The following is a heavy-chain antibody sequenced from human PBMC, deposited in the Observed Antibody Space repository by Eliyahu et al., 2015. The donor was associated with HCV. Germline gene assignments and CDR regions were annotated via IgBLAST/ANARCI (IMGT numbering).Heavy chain of an antibody. Sequence: QVQLVQSGAEVKKPGSSVKVSCKASGGTFSSYTISWVRQAPGQGLEWMGRIIPILGIANYAQKFQGRVTITADKSTSTAYMELSSLRSEDTAVYYCASCSGGSCYPGYWGQGTLVTVSS. CDR2: IIPILGIA. J-gene: IGHJ4*02. CDR3: ASCSGGSCYPGY. CDR1: GGTFSSYT. D-gene: IGHD2-15*01. V-gene: IGHV1-69*02.